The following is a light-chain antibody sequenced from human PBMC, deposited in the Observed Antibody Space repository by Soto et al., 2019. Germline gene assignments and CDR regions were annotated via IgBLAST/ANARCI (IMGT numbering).Light chain of an antibody. J-gene: IGKJ5*01. CDR3: MQGTNWPIA. Sequence: VLMTQSQLSLPVTLGQPASISCRSSQSLVYSDGNINVNWFQQRPGQSPRRLIYEVSNRDSGVPDRFSGRGAGTDFTLKISRVEAEYVGVYYCMQGTNWPIAFGQGTRLEIK. CDR1: QSLVYSDGNIN. CDR2: EVS. V-gene: IGKV2-30*01.